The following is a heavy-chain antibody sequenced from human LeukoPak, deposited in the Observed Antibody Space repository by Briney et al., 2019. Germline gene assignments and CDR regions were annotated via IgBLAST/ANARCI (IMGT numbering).Heavy chain of an antibody. D-gene: IGHD2-2*02. J-gene: IGHJ6*03. CDR3: AKRGSSTSCYTTPAYCYMDV. CDR2: ISGGGGST. CDR1: GFTFSSYA. Sequence: HTGGSVRLSCAASGFTFSSYAMSWVRQAPGKGLEGVSAISGGGGSTYYADSVKGRFTISRDNSKNTLYLQMNSLRAEDTAVYYCAKRGSSTSCYTTPAYCYMDVWGKGTTVTVSS. V-gene: IGHV3-23*01.